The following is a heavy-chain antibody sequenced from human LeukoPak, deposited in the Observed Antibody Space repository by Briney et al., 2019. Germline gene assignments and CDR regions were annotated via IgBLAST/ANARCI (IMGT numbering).Heavy chain of an antibody. J-gene: IGHJ4*02. CDR3: ARRAYCGGDCYNDY. CDR2: IYPGDSDT. D-gene: IGHD2-21*02. CDR1: GYSFTSYW. Sequence: GESLKISCKGSGYSFTSYWIGWVRQMPGKGLEWMGMIYPGDSDTRYSPPFQGLVTISADKSISTAYLQWNSLKASDTAMYYCARRAYCGGDCYNDYWGQGTLVTASS. V-gene: IGHV5-51*01.